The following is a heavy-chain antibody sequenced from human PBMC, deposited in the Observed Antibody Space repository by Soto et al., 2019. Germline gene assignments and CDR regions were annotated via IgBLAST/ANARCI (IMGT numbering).Heavy chain of an antibody. CDR3: AINDYYGSGSYSWFDP. J-gene: IGHJ5*02. Sequence: QVQLVQSGAEVKKPGSSVKVSCKASGGTFSSYTISWVRQAPGQGLEWMGRIIPILGIANYAQKFQGRVTITADKSTRTAYMELSSLRSEDTAVYYCAINDYYGSGSYSWFDPWGQGTLFTVSS. CDR2: IIPILGIA. CDR1: GGTFSSYT. V-gene: IGHV1-69*02. D-gene: IGHD3-10*01.